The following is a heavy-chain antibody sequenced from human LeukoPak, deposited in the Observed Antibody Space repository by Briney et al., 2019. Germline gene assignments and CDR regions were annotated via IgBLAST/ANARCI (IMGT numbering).Heavy chain of an antibody. J-gene: IGHJ4*02. V-gene: IGHV3-73*01. CDR3: TRGTVDY. Sequence: PGGSLKLSCAASGFTFSGSAMHRVRQASGKGLEWVGRIRSKANTYATAYAASVKGRFTISRDDSKNTAYLQMNSLKTEDTAVYYCTRGTVDYWGQGTLVTVS. CDR1: GFTFSGSA. CDR2: IRSKANTYAT.